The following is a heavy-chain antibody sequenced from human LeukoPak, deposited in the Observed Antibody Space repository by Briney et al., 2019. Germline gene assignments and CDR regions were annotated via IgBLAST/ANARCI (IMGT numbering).Heavy chain of an antibody. V-gene: IGHV4-4*02. Sequence: SGTLSLTCAVSGGSISSSNWWSWIRQPPGKGLEWIGEINHSGSTNYNPSLKSRVTISVDTSKNQFSLKLSSVTAADTAVYYCARTSSSGLVGGYYFDYWGQGTLVTVSS. CDR3: ARTSSSGLVGGYYFDY. J-gene: IGHJ4*02. CDR1: GGSISSSNW. D-gene: IGHD6-19*01. CDR2: INHSGST.